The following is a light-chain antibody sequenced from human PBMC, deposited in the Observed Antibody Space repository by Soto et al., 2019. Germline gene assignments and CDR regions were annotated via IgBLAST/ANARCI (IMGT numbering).Light chain of an antibody. Sequence: QSVLTQPPSVSGAPGQRVTISCTGSSYNIGAGYDVRWYQQLPGTAPKLLIYGNSNRPSVFPDRFSGSKSGTSASLAITGLRAEDEADYYCQSYDSSLSGWVFGGGTKLTVL. V-gene: IGLV1-40*01. CDR2: GNS. J-gene: IGLJ3*02. CDR3: QSYDSSLSGWV. CDR1: SYNIGAGYD.